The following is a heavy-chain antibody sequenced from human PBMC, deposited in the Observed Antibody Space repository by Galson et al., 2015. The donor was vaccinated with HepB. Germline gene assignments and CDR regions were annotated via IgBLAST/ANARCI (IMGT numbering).Heavy chain of an antibody. CDR3: ASASNRYSSSWYPFDY. J-gene: IGHJ4*02. D-gene: IGHD6-13*01. V-gene: IGHV1-69*13. Sequence: SVKVSCKASGGTFSSYAISWVRQAPGQGLEWMGGIIPIFGIANYAQKFQGRVTITADESTSTAYMELSSLRSEDTAVYYCASASNRYSSSWYPFDYWGQGTLVTVSS. CDR2: IIPIFGIA. CDR1: GGTFSSYA.